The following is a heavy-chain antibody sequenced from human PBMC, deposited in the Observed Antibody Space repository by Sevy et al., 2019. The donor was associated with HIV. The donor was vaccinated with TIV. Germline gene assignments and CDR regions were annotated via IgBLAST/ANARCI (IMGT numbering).Heavy chain of an antibody. J-gene: IGHJ4*02. Sequence: SETLSLTCAVYGGSFSGYYWTFFRQPPGKGLEWIGEITHSENTNSNPSLESRVTISVDTSKNQFSLKLTSVTAADTAVYFCARGRYDKYVWGSYRPTYFDYWGQGSLVTVSS. D-gene: IGHD3-16*02. V-gene: IGHV4-34*01. CDR2: ITHSENT. CDR1: GGSFSGYY. CDR3: ARGRYDKYVWGSYRPTYFDY.